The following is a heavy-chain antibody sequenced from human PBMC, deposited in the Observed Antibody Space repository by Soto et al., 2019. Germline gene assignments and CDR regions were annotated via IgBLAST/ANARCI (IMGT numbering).Heavy chain of an antibody. V-gene: IGHV3-11*06. CDR2: ISSSSSYT. J-gene: IGHJ4*02. CDR1: GFTFSDYY. CDR3: ARETRYCSGGSCYALDY. Sequence: QVQLVESGGGLVKPGGSLRLSCAASGFTFSDYYMSWIRQAPGKGLEWVSYISSSSSYTNYADSVKGRFTISRDNAKNSRYLQMNSLRAEDTAGYYCARETRYCSGGSCYALDYWGQGTLVTVSS. D-gene: IGHD2-15*01.